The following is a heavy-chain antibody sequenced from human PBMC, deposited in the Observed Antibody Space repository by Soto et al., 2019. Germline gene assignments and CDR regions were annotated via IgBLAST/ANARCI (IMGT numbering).Heavy chain of an antibody. Sequence: SETLSLTCAVSGGSISSSNWWSWVRQPPGKGLEWIGEIYHSGSTNYNPSLKSRVTISVDKSKNQFSLRLSSVTAADTAVYYCARVGSSGYDYLGTWSDPWGQGTLVTVSS. V-gene: IGHV4-4*02. D-gene: IGHD5-12*01. CDR3: ARVGSSGYDYLGTWSDP. J-gene: IGHJ5*02. CDR1: GGSISSSNW. CDR2: IYHSGST.